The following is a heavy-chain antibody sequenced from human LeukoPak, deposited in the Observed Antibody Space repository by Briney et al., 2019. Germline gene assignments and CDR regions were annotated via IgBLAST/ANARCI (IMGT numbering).Heavy chain of an antibody. D-gene: IGHD3-16*01. V-gene: IGHV4-39*07. CDR2: IYYSGST. CDR3: ARSVYYDSTAYFDY. J-gene: IGHJ4*02. Sequence: SETLSLTCTVSGGSISSGSYYWSWIRQPAGKGLEWIGSIYYSGSTYYNPSLKSRVTISVDTSKNQFSLKLSSVTAADTAVYYCARSVYYDSTAYFDYWGQGTLVTVSS. CDR1: GGSISSGSYY.